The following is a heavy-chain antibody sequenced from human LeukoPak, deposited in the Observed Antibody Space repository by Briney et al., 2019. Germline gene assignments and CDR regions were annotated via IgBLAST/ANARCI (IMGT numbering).Heavy chain of an antibody. CDR1: GFTFSSYA. Sequence: GGSLRLSRAASGFTFSSYAMSWVRQAPGKGLEWVSAISGSGGSTYYADSVEGRFTISRDNSKNTLCLQMNSLRAEDTAVYYCAKGRAVEVVAAFNYWGQGTVVTVSS. CDR3: AKGRAVEVVAAFNY. V-gene: IGHV3-23*01. CDR2: ISGSGGST. J-gene: IGHJ4*02. D-gene: IGHD2-15*01.